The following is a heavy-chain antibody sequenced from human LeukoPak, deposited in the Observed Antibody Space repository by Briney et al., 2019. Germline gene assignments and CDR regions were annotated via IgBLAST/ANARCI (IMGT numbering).Heavy chain of an antibody. CDR1: GGSISSSNYY. J-gene: IGHJ4*02. CDR2: IYYSGNT. V-gene: IGHV4-39*02. Sequence: PSETLSLTCTVSGGSISSSNYYWGWIRQSPGKGLEWIGSIYYSGNTYFNPSLQSRVTMSVDTSKNHFSLKLSSVTAADTAVYYCARETGIAAARTFDYWGQGTLVTVSS. D-gene: IGHD6-13*01. CDR3: ARETGIAAARTFDY.